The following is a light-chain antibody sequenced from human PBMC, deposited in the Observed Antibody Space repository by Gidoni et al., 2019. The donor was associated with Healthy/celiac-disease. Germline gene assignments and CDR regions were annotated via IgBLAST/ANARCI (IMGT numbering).Light chain of an antibody. V-gene: IGKV3-15*01. CDR3: QQYNNWHPRFT. Sequence: EIVMQQSPAPLSVSPGERATLSCRASQSVSSNLAWYQQKPGQAPRRLIYGASTRATGIPARFSGSGSGTEFTLTISSLQSEDCAVYYCQQYNNWHPRFTFGPGTKVEIK. CDR1: QSVSSN. J-gene: IGKJ3*01. CDR2: GAS.